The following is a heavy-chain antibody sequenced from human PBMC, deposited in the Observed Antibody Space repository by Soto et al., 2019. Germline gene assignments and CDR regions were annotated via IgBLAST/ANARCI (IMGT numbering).Heavy chain of an antibody. Sequence: GGSMRLSCVASGFTFSSHWMHCVRQAPGKGLVWVSRISSYGSETHYADSVKGRFTISRDNAKNAVYLQMNSLRVEDTAVYYCARAQWLQHKYFYGMDVWGQGTTVTVSS. J-gene: IGHJ6*02. CDR1: GFTFSSHW. CDR2: ISSYGSET. CDR3: ARAQWLQHKYFYGMDV. V-gene: IGHV3-74*01. D-gene: IGHD6-19*01.